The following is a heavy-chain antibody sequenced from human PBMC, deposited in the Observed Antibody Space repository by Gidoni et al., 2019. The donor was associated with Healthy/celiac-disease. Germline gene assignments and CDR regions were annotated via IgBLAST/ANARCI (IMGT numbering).Heavy chain of an antibody. V-gene: IGHV3-48*02. CDR2: ISSSSSTI. CDR3: ARNLGYCSSTSCYDAFDI. CDR1: GFTFSSYR. Sequence: EVQLVESGGGLVQPGGSLRLSCAASGFTFSSYRMNWVRQAPGKGLEWVSYISSSSSTIYYADSVKGRFTISRDNAKSSLYLQMNSLRDEDTAVYYCARNLGYCSSTSCYDAFDIWGQGTMVTVSS. D-gene: IGHD2-2*01. J-gene: IGHJ3*02.